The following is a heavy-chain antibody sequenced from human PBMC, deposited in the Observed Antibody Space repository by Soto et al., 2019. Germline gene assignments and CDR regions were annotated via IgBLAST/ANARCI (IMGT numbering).Heavy chain of an antibody. Sequence: PGESLKTSCQGSGYSFAGYWITWVRPMPGKGLEWMGRIDPSDSQTSCSRSFRGHVTISAAKSITTVFLQWSRLRASDTAMYYCSRQIYDSDSGPNFRYYFDSWGQGTLVTVSS. D-gene: IGHD3-22*01. CDR1: GYSFAGYW. CDR3: SRQIYDSDSGPNFRYYFDS. J-gene: IGHJ4*02. CDR2: IDPSDSQT. V-gene: IGHV5-10-1*01.